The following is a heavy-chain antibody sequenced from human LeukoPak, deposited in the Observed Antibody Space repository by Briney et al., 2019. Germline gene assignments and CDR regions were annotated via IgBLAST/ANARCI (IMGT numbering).Heavy chain of an antibody. Sequence: PGGWLRLSSAASAFTSSSYAMLCAGHAPLTGLEWGASLSYDGSNKNYEDAVKGPFTISRDKSKNTLYLKMNILRAEDTAVYYCARDGGYSYGTPVDVRGQGTTVTVSS. D-gene: IGHD5-18*01. CDR3: ARDGGYSYGTPVDV. CDR2: LSYDGSNK. V-gene: IGHV3-30-3*01. J-gene: IGHJ6*02. CDR1: AFTSSSYA.